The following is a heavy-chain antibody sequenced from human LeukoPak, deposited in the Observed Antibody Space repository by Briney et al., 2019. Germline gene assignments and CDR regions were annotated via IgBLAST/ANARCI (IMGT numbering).Heavy chain of an antibody. CDR1: GYSISSGYY. V-gene: IGHV4-38-2*02. CDR2: IHHSGST. D-gene: IGHD6-13*01. Sequence: SETLSLTCTVSGYSISSGYYWGWIRQPPGKGLEWIGSIHHSGSTYYNPSLKSRVTISVDTSKNQFSLKLSSVTAADTAVYYCARDRPAAAGPLGFDYWGQGTLVTVSS. J-gene: IGHJ4*02. CDR3: ARDRPAAAGPLGFDY.